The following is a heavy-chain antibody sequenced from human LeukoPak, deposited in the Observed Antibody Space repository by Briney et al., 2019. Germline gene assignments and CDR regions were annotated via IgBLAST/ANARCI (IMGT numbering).Heavy chain of an antibody. Sequence: GGSLRLSCAASGFTFSHYAMRWVRQAPGKGLEWLSEISGGEDTYHADSVKSRFTISRDNSKNPLYLQMNSLRVEDTAVYYCTTSWPKVREGDQWGQGTLVTVS. CDR1: GFTFSHYA. CDR3: TTSWPKVREGDQ. D-gene: IGHD3-10*01. CDR2: ISGGEDT. V-gene: IGHV3-23*01. J-gene: IGHJ4*02.